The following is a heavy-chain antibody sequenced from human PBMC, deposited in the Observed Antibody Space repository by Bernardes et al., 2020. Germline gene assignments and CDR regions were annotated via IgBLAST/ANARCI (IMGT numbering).Heavy chain of an antibody. CDR1: GFTFSSYS. CDR2: ISSSSSTI. V-gene: IGHV3-48*02. D-gene: IGHD3-3*01. Sequence: SLRLSCAASGFTFSSYSMNWVRQAPGKGLEWVSYISSSSSTIYYADSVKGRFTISRDNAKNSLYLQMNSLRDEDTAVYYCARDTIFGVVIEIYGMDVWGKGTTVTVSS. CDR3: ARDTIFGVVIEIYGMDV. J-gene: IGHJ6*04.